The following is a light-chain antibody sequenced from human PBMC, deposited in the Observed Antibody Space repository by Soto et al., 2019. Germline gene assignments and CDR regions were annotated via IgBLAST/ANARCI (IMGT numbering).Light chain of an antibody. CDR3: QQYHNWPQT. Sequence: EIVMTQSPVTLSVSPGERATLSCRASQSVSSNLAWYQQKPGQAPRLLISDASTGATGIPARFSGSGSGTEFTLTISSLQSEDFAIYYCQQYHNWPQTFGQGTKVDIK. CDR2: DAS. V-gene: IGKV3-15*01. CDR1: QSVSSN. J-gene: IGKJ1*01.